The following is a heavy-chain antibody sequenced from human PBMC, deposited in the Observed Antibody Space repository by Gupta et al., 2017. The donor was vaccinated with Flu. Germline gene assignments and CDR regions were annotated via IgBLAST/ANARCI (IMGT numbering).Heavy chain of an antibody. Sequence: EVQLLESGGGLVQPGGSLRLSCAASGFTFSSYAMSCVRQAPGKGLEWVSAISGSGCSTYYADSVKGRFTISRDNSKNTLYLQMNSLGAEDTAVYYVAKDIAAAGLDAFDIWGQGTMVTGAS. J-gene: IGHJ3*02. V-gene: IGHV3-23*01. D-gene: IGHD6-13*01. CDR2: ISGSGCST. CDR3: AKDIAAAGLDAFDI. CDR1: GFTFSSYA.